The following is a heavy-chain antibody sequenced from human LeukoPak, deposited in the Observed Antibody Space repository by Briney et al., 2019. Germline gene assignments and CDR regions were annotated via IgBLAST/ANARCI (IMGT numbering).Heavy chain of an antibody. V-gene: IGHV1-18*01. CDR1: GYTFVNYG. D-gene: IGHD3-22*01. CDR3: ARGQYDSSPPDS. CDR2: ISAYNGNT. Sequence: ASVKVFCKASGYTFVNYGIRCLRQAPGQWLELMGWISAYNGNTNYAQKFQGRVTMTADTSTTTGYMELRSLRSDDTAVYYCARGQYDSSPPDSWGQGTLVTVSS. J-gene: IGHJ4*02.